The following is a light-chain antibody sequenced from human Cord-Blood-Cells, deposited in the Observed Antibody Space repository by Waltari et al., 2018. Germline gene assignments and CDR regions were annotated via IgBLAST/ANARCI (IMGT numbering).Light chain of an antibody. CDR3: QQSYSTPRT. V-gene: IGKV1-39*01. CDR1: QSISSY. Sequence: IQTKQHPSSLSASVGDRVTITCRASQSISSYLNWYQQKPGKAPKRLIYAASSLQSGVPSRFSGSGSGTDFTLTISSLQPEDFATYYCQQSYSTPRTFGQGTKVEIK. J-gene: IGKJ1*01. CDR2: AAS.